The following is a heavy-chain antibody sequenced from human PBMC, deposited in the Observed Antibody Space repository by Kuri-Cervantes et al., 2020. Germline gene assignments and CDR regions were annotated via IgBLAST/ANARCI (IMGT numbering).Heavy chain of an antibody. Sequence: SETLSLTCTVSGDSINSDNWWSWIRQTPGKGLEWMGYFYSFGGTNYNPSLKSRLTISLDTSKKELSLKLNSVTAADTAVYYCARGQTGYYNNDAFDVWGQGTLVTVSS. CDR3: ARGQTGYYNNDAFDV. J-gene: IGHJ3*01. CDR1: GDSINSDNW. V-gene: IGHV4-28*03. CDR2: FYSFGGT. D-gene: IGHD3-9*01.